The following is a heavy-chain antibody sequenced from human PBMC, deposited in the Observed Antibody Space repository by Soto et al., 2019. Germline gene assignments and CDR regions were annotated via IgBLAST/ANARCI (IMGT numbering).Heavy chain of an antibody. CDR3: ARETYGDYVGYFDP. Sequence: SETLSLTYTVAVVSISSHYWSWIRQPPGKGLEWIGYIHYSGSTNYNPSLKSRVTISLGTSKNQFSLNLSSVTAADTAVYYCARETYGDYVGYFDPWGQGIQVTVSS. V-gene: IGHV4-59*11. J-gene: IGHJ5*02. CDR1: VVSISSHY. CDR2: IHYSGST. D-gene: IGHD4-17*01.